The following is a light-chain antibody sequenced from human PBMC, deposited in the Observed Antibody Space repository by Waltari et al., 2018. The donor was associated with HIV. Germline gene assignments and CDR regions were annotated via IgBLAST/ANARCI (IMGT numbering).Light chain of an antibody. J-gene: IGLJ2*01. CDR1: RSNIGRNY. V-gene: IGLV1-47*01. Sequence: SVLTQPPSASGTPGQRVPIPCSGSRSNIGRNYVYWYQQLPGTAPKLLIYRNNQRPSGVPDRFSGSKSGTSASLAISGLRSEDEADYYCAAWDDSLSGVFGGGTKLTVL. CDR3: AAWDDSLSGV. CDR2: RNN.